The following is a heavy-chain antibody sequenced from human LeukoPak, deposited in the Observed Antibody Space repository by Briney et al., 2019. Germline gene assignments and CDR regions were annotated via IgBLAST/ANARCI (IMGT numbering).Heavy chain of an antibody. V-gene: IGHV3-13*01. CDR1: GFTFSSYD. CDR2: IGTAGDT. D-gene: IGHD3-10*01. Sequence: PGGSLRLSCAASGFTFSSYDMHWVRQATGKGLEWVSAIGTAGDTYYPGSVKGRFTISRENAKNSLYLQMNSLRAGDTAVYYCARGGVYGSGSYPLDYWGQGTLVTVSS. J-gene: IGHJ4*02. CDR3: ARGGVYGSGSYPLDY.